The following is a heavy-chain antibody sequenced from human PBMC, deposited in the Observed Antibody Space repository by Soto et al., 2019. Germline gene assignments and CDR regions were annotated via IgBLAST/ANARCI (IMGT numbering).Heavy chain of an antibody. CDR3: ARDLGYCSSTTCYDLLDM. J-gene: IGHJ3*02. CDR2: ISTNGGST. V-gene: IGHV3-64D*06. CDR1: GFTFSIYA. Sequence: PGGSLRLSCSASGFTFSIYAMHWVRQAPGKGLEYVSSISTNGGSTDYADSVKGRFTISRDNSKNTVYLQMSSLRVEDTAVYYCARDLGYCSSTTCYDLLDMRGQGTMVTVSS. D-gene: IGHD2-2*01.